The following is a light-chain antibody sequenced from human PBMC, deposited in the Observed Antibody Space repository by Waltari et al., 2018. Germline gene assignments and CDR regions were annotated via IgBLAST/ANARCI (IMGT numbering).Light chain of an antibody. V-gene: IGKV3-20*01. CDR2: GAS. Sequence: EIVLTQSPGTLSLSPGERATLSCRASQSVRNGFLAWSHQTYCQAPRRRIYGASSRAPGIRDRFSGSGFVTGFTLTISRLESEEFAFYYCQQYDNSLYTFGQGTKLEIK. CDR1: QSVRNGF. J-gene: IGKJ2*01. CDR3: QQYDNSLYT.